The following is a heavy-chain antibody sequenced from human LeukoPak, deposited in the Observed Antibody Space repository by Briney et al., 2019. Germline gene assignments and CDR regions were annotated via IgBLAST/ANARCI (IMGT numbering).Heavy chain of an antibody. V-gene: IGHV3-48*02. D-gene: IGHD6-19*01. Sequence: PGGSLRLSCATSGFSFTDYPMNWVRQAPGKGLEWVSNIRTSAEGANYAYYADSVKGRVTISRDDAKNTLYLHMNSLRDDDTAVYYCARDIHPHEWLVLLLWGQGTLVTVSS. CDR1: GFSFTDYP. J-gene: IGHJ4*02. CDR2: IRTSAEGANYA. CDR3: ARDIHPHEWLVLLL.